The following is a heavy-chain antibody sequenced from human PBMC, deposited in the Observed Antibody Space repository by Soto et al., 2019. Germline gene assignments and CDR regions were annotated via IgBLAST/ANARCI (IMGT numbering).Heavy chain of an antibody. CDR1: GYTFTNLH. J-gene: IGHJ5*02. D-gene: IGHD1-7*01. Sequence: ASVKVSCKASGYTFTNLHLHWVRRARGQALEWMGWITPFNGNTNYAQKFQDRVTITWDRSVTTAYMELTNMDPVDTATYYCAHSPPPSITGTTENWFDPWGQGTLVTVSS. V-gene: IGHV1-45*02. CDR3: AHSPPPSITGTTENWFDP. CDR2: ITPFNGNT.